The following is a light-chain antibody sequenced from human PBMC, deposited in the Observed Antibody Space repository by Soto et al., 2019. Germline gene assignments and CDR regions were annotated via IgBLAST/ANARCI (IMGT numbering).Light chain of an antibody. V-gene: IGKV3-11*01. CDR1: QSVYNY. J-gene: IGKJ4*01. CDR3: QQRSNWPRALT. Sequence: EIVLTQSPATLSLSPGERATLSCRASQSVYNYLAWYQQKPGQAPRLLIYDASIRATGIPARFRGSGSWTDVTLTISSLEPEDFAAYYCQQRSNWPRALTFGGGTKVEIK. CDR2: DAS.